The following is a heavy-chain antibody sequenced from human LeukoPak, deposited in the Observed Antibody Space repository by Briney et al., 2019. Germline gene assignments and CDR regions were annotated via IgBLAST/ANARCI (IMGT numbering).Heavy chain of an antibody. Sequence: GGSLRLSCAASGFTFKSYWMHWVRQAPGKGLVWVSRIKSDGSSITYAESVKGRFTISRDNAKNTLYLQMNSLRAEDTAVYYCARDQLYCSGGICYFDYWGRGTLVTVSS. CDR3: ARDQLYCSGGICYFDY. J-gene: IGHJ4*02. CDR1: GFTFKSYW. D-gene: IGHD2-15*01. V-gene: IGHV3-74*01. CDR2: IKSDGSSI.